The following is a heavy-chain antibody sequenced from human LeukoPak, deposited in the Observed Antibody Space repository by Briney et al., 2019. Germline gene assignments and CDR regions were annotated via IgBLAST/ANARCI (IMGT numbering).Heavy chain of an antibody. D-gene: IGHD3-22*01. CDR2: ISSSGSTI. V-gene: IGHV3-11*01. CDR1: GFTFSDYY. J-gene: IGHJ4*02. CDR3: ARETSPNYDSSGSGI. Sequence: GGSLRLSCAASGFTFSDYYMSWIRQAPGKGLEWASYISSSGSTIYYADSVKGRFTISKDNAKNSLYLQMNSLRAEDTAVYYCARETSPNYDSSGSGIWGQGTLVTVSS.